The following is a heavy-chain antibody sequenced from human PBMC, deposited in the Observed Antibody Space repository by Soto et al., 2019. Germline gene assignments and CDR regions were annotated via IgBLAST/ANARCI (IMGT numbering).Heavy chain of an antibody. CDR1: GGTFSSYA. D-gene: IGHD2-15*01. V-gene: IGHV1-69*01. J-gene: IGHJ4*02. CDR2: IIPIFGTA. CDR3: ASPHAGDCSGGSCYLFAC. Sequence: QVQLVQSGAEVKKPRSSVKVSCKASGGTFSSYAISWVRQAPGQGLEWTGGIIPIFGTADYAQKFQGRVTSTADAATSTAYMGLSSVRSEDTAVYYWASPHAGDCSGGSCYLFACWGQGSLVTVSS.